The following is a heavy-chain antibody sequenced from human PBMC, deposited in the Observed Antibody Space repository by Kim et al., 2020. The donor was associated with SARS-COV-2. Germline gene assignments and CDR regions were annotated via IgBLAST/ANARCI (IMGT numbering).Heavy chain of an antibody. CDR3: SRHYLGSAWHP. CDR2: IYYSGST. D-gene: IGHD1-1*01. Sequence: SETLSLTCTVSGGSISGSSYYWGWIRQPPGKGLEWIGSIYYSGSTYYKPSLKSRVTISVDTSNNQFSLKLTSVTAADTAIYYCSRHYLGSAWHPCGQGTLVTVSS. J-gene: IGHJ5*02. CDR1: GGSISGSSYY. V-gene: IGHV4-39*01.